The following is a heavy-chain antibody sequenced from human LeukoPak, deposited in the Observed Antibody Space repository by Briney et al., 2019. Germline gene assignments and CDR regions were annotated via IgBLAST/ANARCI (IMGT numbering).Heavy chain of an antibody. CDR2: IIPIFGTA. CDR3: ARAGSSGWFKYYYYGMDV. V-gene: IGHV1-69*01. J-gene: IGHJ6*02. CDR1: GGTFSSYA. D-gene: IGHD6-19*01. Sequence: GSSVNVSCTASGGTFSSYAISWVRQAPGQGLEWMGGIIPIFGTANYAQKFQGRVTITADESTSTAYMELSSLRSEDTAVYYCARAGSSGWFKYYYYGMDVWGQGTTVTVSS.